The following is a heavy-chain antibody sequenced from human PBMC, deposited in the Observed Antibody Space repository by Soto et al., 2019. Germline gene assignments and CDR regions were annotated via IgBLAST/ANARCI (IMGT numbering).Heavy chain of an antibody. CDR1: GFTFNNYA. CDR2: ISYDGSKK. V-gene: IGHV3-30-3*01. J-gene: IGHJ6*02. CDR3: ARDRYGLDV. Sequence: QVPLVESGGGVVQPGRSLSLSCAASGFTFNNYAMHWVRQAPGKGLEWVAIISYDGSKKYYADSVKGRFTISRDNSKNTLYLQMNSLRPEDTAVYYCARDRYGLDVWGQGTTVTVSS.